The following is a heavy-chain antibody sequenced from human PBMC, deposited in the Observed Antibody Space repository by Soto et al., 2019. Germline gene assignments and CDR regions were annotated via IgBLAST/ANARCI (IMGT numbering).Heavy chain of an antibody. D-gene: IGHD3-22*01. V-gene: IGHV4-39*01. J-gene: IGHJ5*02. CDR1: GGSISSGSYY. CDR3: ARSITMIVVVISEWFDP. CDR2: IYYSGST. Sequence: SETLSLTCTVSGGSISSGSYYWGWIRQPPGKGLEWIGSIYYSGSTYYNPSLKSRVTISVDTSKNQFSLKLSSVTAADTAVYYCARSITMIVVVISEWFDPWGQGTLVTVSS.